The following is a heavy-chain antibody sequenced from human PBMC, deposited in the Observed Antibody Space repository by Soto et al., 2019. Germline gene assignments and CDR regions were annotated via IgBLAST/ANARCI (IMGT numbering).Heavy chain of an antibody. J-gene: IGHJ4*02. CDR1: GFSLSTSGVS. CDR3: AHRPGGSSSYYFDY. D-gene: IGHD6-6*01. V-gene: IGHV2-5*02. Sequence: QITLKESGPTLVKPTQTLTLTCTFSGFSLSTSGVSVGWIRQPPGKALEWLALIYWDDDKRYSPSLKSRLTITKYTSKNQVVLTMTNMDPVDTATYYCAHRPGGSSSYYFDYWGQGTLVTVSS. CDR2: IYWDDDK.